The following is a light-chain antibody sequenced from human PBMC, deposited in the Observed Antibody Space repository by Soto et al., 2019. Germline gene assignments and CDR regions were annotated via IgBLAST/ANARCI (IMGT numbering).Light chain of an antibody. CDR2: EVS. CDR1: SSDVGGYNY. J-gene: IGLJ1*01. Sequence: SVLTQPASVSGSPGQSITISCTGTSSDVGGYNYVSWYQQHPGKAPKLMIYEVSNRPSGVSNRFSGSKSGNTASLTISGLQAEDEVDYFCSSYTSSSTLVFGTGTKLTVL. CDR3: SSYTSSSTLV. V-gene: IGLV2-14*01.